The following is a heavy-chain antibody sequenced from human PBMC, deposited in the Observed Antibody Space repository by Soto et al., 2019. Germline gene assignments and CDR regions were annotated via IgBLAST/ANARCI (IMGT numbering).Heavy chain of an antibody. Sequence: QVQLQESGPGLVKPSETLSLTCTVSGGSISNYYWSWIRQPPGKGLEWIGYIYYSGSTTYNPSLKSRVTISVDPSKSQLSLKVTSVTTADTAVYYCAGGGWSLDYWGQGTLVIVSS. D-gene: IGHD2-15*01. CDR1: GGSISNYY. CDR2: IYYSGST. CDR3: AGGGWSLDY. V-gene: IGHV4-59*01. J-gene: IGHJ4*02.